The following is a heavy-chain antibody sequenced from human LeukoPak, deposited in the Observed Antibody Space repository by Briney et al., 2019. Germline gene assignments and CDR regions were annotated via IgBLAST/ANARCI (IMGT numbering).Heavy chain of an antibody. V-gene: IGHV1-69*04. Sequence: SVKVSCKASGGTFSSYAISWVRQAPGQGLEWMGRIIPILGIANYAQKFQGRVTITADKSTSTAYMELSSLRSEDTAVYYCARVGTSGSYSTVDYWGQGTLVTVSS. CDR3: ARVGTSGSYSTVDY. D-gene: IGHD1-26*01. J-gene: IGHJ4*02. CDR1: GGTFSSYA. CDR2: IIPILGIA.